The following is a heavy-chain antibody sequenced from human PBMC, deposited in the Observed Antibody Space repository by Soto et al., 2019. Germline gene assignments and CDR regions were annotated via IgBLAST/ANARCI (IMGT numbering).Heavy chain of an antibody. CDR2: IYPGDSDT. CDR3: ARHIVVVVAATKVYYYMDV. CDR1: GYSFTSYW. V-gene: IGHV5-51*01. Sequence: GESLKISCKGSGYSFTSYWIGWVRQMPGKGLEWMGIIYPGDSDTRYSPSFQGQVTISADKSISTAYLQWSSLKASDTAMYYCARHIVVVVAATKVYYYMDVWGKGTTVTVSS. D-gene: IGHD2-15*01. J-gene: IGHJ6*03.